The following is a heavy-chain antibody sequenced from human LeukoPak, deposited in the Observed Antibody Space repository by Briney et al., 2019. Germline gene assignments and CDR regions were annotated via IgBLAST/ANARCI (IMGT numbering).Heavy chain of an antibody. V-gene: IGHV4-59*01. CDR2: IYYSGST. Sequence: SETLSLTCTVSSGSISSYYWSWIRQPPGKGLEWIGYIYYSGSTNYNPSLKSRVTISVDTSKNQFSLKLSSVTAADTAVYYCARVNSGSYHYFDYWGQGTLVTVSS. D-gene: IGHD1-26*01. CDR1: SGSISSYY. J-gene: IGHJ4*02. CDR3: ARVNSGSYHYFDY.